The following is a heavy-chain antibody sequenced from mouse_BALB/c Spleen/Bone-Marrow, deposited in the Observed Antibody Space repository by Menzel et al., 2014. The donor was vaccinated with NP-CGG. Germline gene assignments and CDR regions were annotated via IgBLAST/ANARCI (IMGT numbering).Heavy chain of an antibody. V-gene: IGHV2-9*02. Sequence: VQRVESGPGLVAPSQSLSITCTVSGFSLTNYGVHWVRQPPGKGLEWLGLIWAGGSTNYNSALMSRLSISKDNSKSQFFLKMNSLQTDNTAMYYCARKDYGSRGGYFDVWGAGTTVTVSS. D-gene: IGHD1-1*01. CDR3: ARKDYGSRGGYFDV. J-gene: IGHJ1*01. CDR2: IWAGGST. CDR1: GFSLTNYG.